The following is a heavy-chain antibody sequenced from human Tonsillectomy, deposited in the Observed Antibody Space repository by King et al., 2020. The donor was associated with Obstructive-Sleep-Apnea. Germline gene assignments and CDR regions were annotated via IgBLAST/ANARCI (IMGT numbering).Heavy chain of an antibody. J-gene: IGHJ4*02. CDR1: GFTFSSDA. CDR3: ATMGGH. Sequence: QLVQAGGGLVQPVGSLRLSCAASGFTFSSDAMSWGRQAPGKGLEWVSASSGSGGSTYYTDTVKGRFTIYRDNSKNTLYLQMNSLRAEDTAVYYCATMGGHWGQGTLVTVSS. D-gene: IGHD2-8*01. CDR2: SSGSGGST. V-gene: IGHV3-23*04.